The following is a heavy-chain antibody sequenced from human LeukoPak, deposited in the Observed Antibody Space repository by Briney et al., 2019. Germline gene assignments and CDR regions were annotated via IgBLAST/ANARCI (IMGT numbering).Heavy chain of an antibody. CDR1: GFTFSSYA. J-gene: IGHJ5*02. CDR2: ISGSGGST. CDR3: AKDHSGSYRAPFDP. Sequence: PGGSLRLSCAASGFTFSSYAMSWVRQAPGKGLEWVSAISGSGGSTYYADSVKGRFTISRDNSKNTLYLQMNSLRAEDTAVYYCAKDHSGSYRAPFDPWGQGTLVTVSP. D-gene: IGHD1-26*01. V-gene: IGHV3-23*01.